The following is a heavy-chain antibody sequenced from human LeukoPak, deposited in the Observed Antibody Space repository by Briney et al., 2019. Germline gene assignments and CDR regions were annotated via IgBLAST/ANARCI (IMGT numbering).Heavy chain of an antibody. CDR1: GFTFSTYW. J-gene: IGHJ4*02. D-gene: IGHD6-6*01. CDR2: IKQDGSAK. CDR3: ARDGVYSSSSPDY. Sequence: GGSLRLSCAASGFTFSTYWMSWVRQAPGKGLEWVANIKQDGSAKYYVDSVKGRFTISRDNAKNSLYLQMNSLRAEDTAVYYCARDGVYSSSSPDYWGQGTLVTVSS. V-gene: IGHV3-7*01.